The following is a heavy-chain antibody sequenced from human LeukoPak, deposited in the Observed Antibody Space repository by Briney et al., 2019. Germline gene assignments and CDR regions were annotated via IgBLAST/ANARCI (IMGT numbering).Heavy chain of an antibody. V-gene: IGHV3-33*01. CDR1: GFTFSSYG. D-gene: IGHD5-18*01. Sequence: GRSLRLSCAASGFTFSSYGMHWVRQAPGKGLEWVAAIRYDGSNKYYADSVKGRFTISRDNSKNTLHLQMNSLRAEDRAIYYCGRDNAGGPGRDSYGSDYWGQGTLVTVSS. CDR2: IRYDGSNK. CDR3: GRDNAGGPGRDSYGSDY. J-gene: IGHJ4*02.